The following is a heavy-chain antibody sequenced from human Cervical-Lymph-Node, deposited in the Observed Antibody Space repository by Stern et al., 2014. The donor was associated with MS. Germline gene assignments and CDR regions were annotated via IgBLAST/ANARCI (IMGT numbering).Heavy chain of an antibody. J-gene: IGHJ4*02. D-gene: IGHD1-1*01. CDR1: GFSFSGAW. Sequence: EVQLVESGGGLVKPGGSLRLSCAASGFSFSGAWMSWVRQAPGKGLEWVGRIKTKSDGGTTEYAAPVKGRFTISRDDSKNTLYLQMNSLKTEDTALYYCTRDQLVASYWGQGTLVTVSS. V-gene: IGHV3-15*01. CDR3: TRDQLVASY. CDR2: IKTKSDGGTT.